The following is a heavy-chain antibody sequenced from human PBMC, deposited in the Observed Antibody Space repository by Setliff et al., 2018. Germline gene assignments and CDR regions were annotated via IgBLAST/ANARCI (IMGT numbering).Heavy chain of an antibody. CDR2: IYYSGST. Sequence: SETLSLTCTVSGGPISSYYWSWIRQPPGKGLEWIGYIYYSGSTNYNPSLKSRVTISVDTSKNQFSLKLSNVTAADTAVYYCASGLGFDYWGPGSLVTVSS. V-gene: IGHV4-59*08. CDR3: ASGLGFDY. CDR1: GGPISSYY. D-gene: IGHD7-27*01. J-gene: IGHJ4*01.